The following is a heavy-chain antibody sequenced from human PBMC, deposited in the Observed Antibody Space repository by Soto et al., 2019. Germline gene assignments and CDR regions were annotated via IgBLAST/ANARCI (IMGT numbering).Heavy chain of an antibody. V-gene: IGHV4-59*13. J-gene: IGHJ4*02. Sequence: QVQLQESGPGLVKPSETLSLTCTVSGGSISSYYWSWIRQPPGKRLEWIGYIYYSGSTNYNPSLTSRVTISVDTSKNQFSLKLSSVTAADTAVYYCARRYGGNFDYWGQGTLVTVSS. CDR1: GGSISSYY. CDR2: IYYSGST. CDR3: ARRYGGNFDY. D-gene: IGHD4-17*01.